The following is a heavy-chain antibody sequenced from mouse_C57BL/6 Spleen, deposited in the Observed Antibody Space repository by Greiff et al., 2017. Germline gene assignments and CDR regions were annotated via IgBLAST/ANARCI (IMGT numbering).Heavy chain of an antibody. CDR2: IDPSDSYT. D-gene: IGHD1-1*01. CDR1: GYTFTSYW. V-gene: IGHV1-69*01. Sequence: QVQLQQPGAELVMPGASVKLSCKASGYTFTSYWMHWVKQRPGQGLEWIGEIDPSDSYTNYNQKFKGKSTLTVDKSSSTAYMQLSSLTSEDSAVYYCARSTTVVAPYYFDYWGQGTTLTVSS. J-gene: IGHJ2*01. CDR3: ARSTTVVAPYYFDY.